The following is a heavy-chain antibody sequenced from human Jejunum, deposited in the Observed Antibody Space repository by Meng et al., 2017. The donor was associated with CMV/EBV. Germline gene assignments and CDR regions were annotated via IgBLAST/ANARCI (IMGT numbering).Heavy chain of an antibody. J-gene: IGHJ5*02. CDR3: ARVLIPPTITNLVSFDP. CDR1: SNSRGDYY. V-gene: IGHV4-30-4*01. Sequence: SNSRGDYYWSWIRQPPGKGLEWIGHIYYSGTAFYNPSLKSRVITSADRSKHQLSLRLSSVTAADTAVYYCARVLIPPTITNLVSFDPWGQGTLVTVSS. CDR2: IYYSGTA. D-gene: IGHD1-14*01.